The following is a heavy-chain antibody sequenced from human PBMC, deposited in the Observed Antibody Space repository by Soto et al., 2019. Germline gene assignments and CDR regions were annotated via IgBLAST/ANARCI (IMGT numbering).Heavy chain of an antibody. CDR3: ARDQLWFGRNSDY. CDR2: IYSGGST. D-gene: IGHD3-10*01. J-gene: IGHJ4*02. V-gene: IGHV3-66*01. Sequence: EVQLVESGGGLVQPGGSLRLSCAASGFTVSSNYMSWVRQAPGKGLEWVSVIYSGGSTYYADSVKGRFTISRDNSKNTLYLQINSLRAEDTAVCYCARDQLWFGRNSDYWGQGTLVTVSS. CDR1: GFTVSSNY.